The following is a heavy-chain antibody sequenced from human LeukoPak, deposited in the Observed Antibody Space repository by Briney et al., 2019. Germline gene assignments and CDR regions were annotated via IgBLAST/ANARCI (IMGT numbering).Heavy chain of an antibody. CDR2: IIPIFGTA. V-gene: IGHV1-69*05. J-gene: IGHJ4*02. Sequence: ASVKVSCKASGGTFGSYAISWVRQAPGQGLEWMGRIIPIFGTANYAQKFQGRVTITTDESTSTAYMELSSLRSEDTAVYYCARESGGYIIDYWGQGTLVTVSS. CDR3: ARESGGYIIDY. D-gene: IGHD6-25*01. CDR1: GGTFGSYA.